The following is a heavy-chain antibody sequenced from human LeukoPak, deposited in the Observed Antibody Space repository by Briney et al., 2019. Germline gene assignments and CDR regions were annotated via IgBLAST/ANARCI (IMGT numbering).Heavy chain of an antibody. D-gene: IGHD6-13*01. CDR3: ARASIAAAVINWFDL. CDR1: GGSISSYY. CDR2: IYYSGGT. V-gene: IGHV4-59*08. Sequence: FETLNLTCTVSGGSISSYYWSWIRQPPGKGLEWIGYIYYSGGTNYNHSLESRMTISVDTSKNQFTLKLSSVTAADTAVYYCARASIAAAVINWFDLWGQGTLVTVSS. J-gene: IGHJ5*01.